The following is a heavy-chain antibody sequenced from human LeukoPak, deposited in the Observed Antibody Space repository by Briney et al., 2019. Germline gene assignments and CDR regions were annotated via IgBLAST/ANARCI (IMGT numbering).Heavy chain of an antibody. CDR3: ARAWAGSASY. J-gene: IGHJ4*02. CDR2: INQDGSKI. Sequence: GGSLRLSCAASRFTLSNYWMAWVRQAPGKGLEWVANINQDGSKIYYADSMTGRFTISRDTAKNSLYLQMNSLRVEDTAVYYCARAWAGSASYWGQGTLVTVSS. CDR1: RFTLSNYW. V-gene: IGHV3-7*04. D-gene: IGHD6-19*01.